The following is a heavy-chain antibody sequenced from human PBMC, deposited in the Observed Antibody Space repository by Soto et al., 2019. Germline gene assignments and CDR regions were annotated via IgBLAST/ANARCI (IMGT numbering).Heavy chain of an antibody. V-gene: IGHV3-23*01. CDR2: ISGSGGST. CDR1: GFTFSSYA. J-gene: IGHJ4*02. D-gene: IGHD2-2*01. Sequence: EVQLLESGGGLVQPGGSLRLSCAASGFTFSSYAMSWVRQAPGKGLEWVSAISGSGGSTYYADSVKGRFTISRDNSKNTLYLQMNSLRAEDTAVYYCAKDRDVVVPAAMIVSYYFDHWGQGTLVTVSS. CDR3: AKDRDVVVPAAMIVSYYFDH.